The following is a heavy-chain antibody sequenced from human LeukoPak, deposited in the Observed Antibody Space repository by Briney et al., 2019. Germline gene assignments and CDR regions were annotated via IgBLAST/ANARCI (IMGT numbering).Heavy chain of an antibody. CDR2: INHSGST. J-gene: IGHJ4*02. Sequence: SETLSLTCAVYGGSFSGYYWSWIRQPPGKGLEWIGEINHSGSTNYNPSLKSRVTISVDTSKNQFSLKLSSVTAADTAVYYCARAEDIEMATIWGFYFDYWGQGTLVTVSS. V-gene: IGHV4-34*01. CDR1: GGSFSGYY. D-gene: IGHD5-24*01. CDR3: ARAEDIEMATIWGFYFDY.